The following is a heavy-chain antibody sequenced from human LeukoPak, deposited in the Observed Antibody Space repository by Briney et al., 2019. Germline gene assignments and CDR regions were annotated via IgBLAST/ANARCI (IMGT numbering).Heavy chain of an antibody. V-gene: IGHV4-4*07. CDR1: GGSISSYY. Sequence: KTSETLSLTCTVSGGSISSYYWSWIRQPAGKGLEWIGRIYTSGSTNYNPSLKSRVTMSVDTSKNQFSLKLSSVTAADTALYYCARVALGYCTNGVCYGDAFDIWGQGTMVTVSS. CDR2: IYTSGST. CDR3: ARVALGYCTNGVCYGDAFDI. D-gene: IGHD2-8*01. J-gene: IGHJ3*02.